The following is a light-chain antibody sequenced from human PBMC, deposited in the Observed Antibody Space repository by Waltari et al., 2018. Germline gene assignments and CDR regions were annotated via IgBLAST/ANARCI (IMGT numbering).Light chain of an antibody. V-gene: IGLV2-11*01. CDR2: DVT. Sequence: QSALTQPRSVSGSPGQSVTISCTGTGSDVGVSNYVSWYQQPPGEAPQPVIYDVTKRPSGVPARFSGSNSGNSASLTVSGLQSEDEADYYCCSYAGTWVFGGGTKLTVL. J-gene: IGLJ3*02. CDR1: GSDVGVSNY. CDR3: CSYAGTWV.